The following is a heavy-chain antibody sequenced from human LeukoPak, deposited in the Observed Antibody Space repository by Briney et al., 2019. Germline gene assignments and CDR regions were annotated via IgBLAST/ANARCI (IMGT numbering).Heavy chain of an antibody. CDR2: ISSDSSYI. J-gene: IGHJ4*02. Sequence: GGSLRLSCAGSGSTLSTYWMHWVRQAPGKGLEWVSSISSDSSYIYYADSVKGRFTISRDNAKNSLYLQMNSLRAEDTAVYYCARDGYLRGIFSYWGQGTLVTVSS. CDR1: GSTLSTYW. D-gene: IGHD3-10*02. CDR3: ARDGYLRGIFSY. V-gene: IGHV3-21*01.